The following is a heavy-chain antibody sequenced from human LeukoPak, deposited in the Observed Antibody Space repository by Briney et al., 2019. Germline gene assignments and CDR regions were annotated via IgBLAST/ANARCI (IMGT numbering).Heavy chain of an antibody. CDR2: IHTSGNT. CDR1: GGSISYYY. V-gene: IGHV4-4*07. CDR3: AREGSMTARPFVSIDY. D-gene: IGHD6-6*01. J-gene: IGHJ4*02. Sequence: PSETLSLTCTVSGGSISYYYWSWIRQPAGKGLEWIGRIHTSGNTDYNPSLKSRVTMSVDTSKNQFSLKLSSVTAADTAVYYCAREGSMTARPFVSIDYWGQGTLVTISS.